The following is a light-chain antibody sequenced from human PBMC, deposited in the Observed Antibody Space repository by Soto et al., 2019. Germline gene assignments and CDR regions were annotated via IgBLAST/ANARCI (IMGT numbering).Light chain of an antibody. CDR1: QSVTSNY. CDR3: QQYNNWPPRWT. Sequence: EIVLTQSPATLSLSPGDRATLSCEASQSVTSNYLAWYQQKPGQAPRLLIFGASIRATGIPDRFIGSGSGTDFTLTISRLEPEDFAVYYCQQYNNWPPRWTFGQGTKVDIK. CDR2: GAS. V-gene: IGKV3-20*01. J-gene: IGKJ1*01.